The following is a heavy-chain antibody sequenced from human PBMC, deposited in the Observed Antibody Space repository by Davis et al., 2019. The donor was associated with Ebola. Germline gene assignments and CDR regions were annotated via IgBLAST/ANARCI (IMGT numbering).Heavy chain of an antibody. V-gene: IGHV4-34*01. Sequence: SETLSLTCAVYGGSFSGYYWSWIRQPPGKGLEWIGEINHSGSTNYNPSLKSRVTISVDTSKNQFSLKLSSVTAADTAVYYCARGRSGYEPFDYWGQGTLVTVSS. CDR3: ARGRSGYEPFDY. D-gene: IGHD5-12*01. CDR1: GGSFSGYY. CDR2: INHSGST. J-gene: IGHJ4*02.